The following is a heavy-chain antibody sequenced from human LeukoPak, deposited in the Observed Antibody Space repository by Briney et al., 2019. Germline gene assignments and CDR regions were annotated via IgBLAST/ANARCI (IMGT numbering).Heavy chain of an antibody. CDR1: GFTFDDYA. CDR3: AKDVRGSTSWYGLDY. D-gene: IGHD6-13*01. CDR2: ISWNSGSI. V-gene: IGHV3-9*03. Sequence: GGSLRLSCAASGFTFDDYAMHWVRQAPGKGLEWVSGISWNSGSIGYADSVKGRFTISRDNAKNSLYLQMNSLRAEDMALYYCAKDVRGSTSWYGLDYWGQGTLVTVSS. J-gene: IGHJ4*02.